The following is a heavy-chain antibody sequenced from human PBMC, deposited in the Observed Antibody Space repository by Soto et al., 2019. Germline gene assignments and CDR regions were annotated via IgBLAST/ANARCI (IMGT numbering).Heavy chain of an antibody. D-gene: IGHD1-26*01. CDR1: NGSISVFY. Sequence: ETLSLTCSVSNGSISVFYWTWIRQPPGKILEWIGYIHYSGRTDYNPSLTSRATMSVDTSKNQFSLNLKSITAADTAVYYCVRVGVGIGNHFDSWGRGTLVTVSS. CDR3: VRVGVGIGNHFDS. CDR2: IHYSGRT. J-gene: IGHJ4*02. V-gene: IGHV4-59*12.